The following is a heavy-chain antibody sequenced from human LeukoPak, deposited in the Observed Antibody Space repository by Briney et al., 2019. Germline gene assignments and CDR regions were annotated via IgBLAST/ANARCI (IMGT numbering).Heavy chain of an antibody. D-gene: IGHD3-22*01. CDR3: VTNFDSSGYFGY. Sequence: ASVKVSCKASGYTFTRNTINWVRQAPGQGLEWMGWVNTNTGNPTYAQGFTGRFVFSSDTSVSMAYLQIGSLKAEDTAVYYCVTNFDSSGYFGYWGQGTLVTVSS. J-gene: IGHJ4*02. CDR1: GYTFTRNT. V-gene: IGHV7-4-1*04. CDR2: VNTNTGNP.